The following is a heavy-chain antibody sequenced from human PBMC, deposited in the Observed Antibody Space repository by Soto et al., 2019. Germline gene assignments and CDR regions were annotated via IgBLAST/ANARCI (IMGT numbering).Heavy chain of an antibody. V-gene: IGHV4-30-2*01. Sequence: SETLSLTCAVSGGSISSGGYSWSWIRQPPGKGLEWIGYIYHSGSTYYNPSLKSRVTISVDRSKNQFSLKLSSVTAADTAVYYCARITMVRGVITETDYYFDYWGQGTLVTVSS. CDR2: IYHSGST. J-gene: IGHJ4*02. CDR3: ARITMVRGVITETDYYFDY. D-gene: IGHD3-10*01. CDR1: GGSISSGGYS.